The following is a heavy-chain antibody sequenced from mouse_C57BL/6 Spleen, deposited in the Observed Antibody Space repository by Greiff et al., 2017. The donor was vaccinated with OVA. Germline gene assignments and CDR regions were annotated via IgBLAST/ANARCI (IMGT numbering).Heavy chain of an antibody. CDR1: GYTFTSYW. Sequence: QVQLQQPGAELVRPGTSVKLSCKASGYTFTSYWMHWVRQRPGQGLEWIGVIDPSDSYTNSNQKFKGKATLTVDTSSSTAYMQLSSLTSEDSAVYYGARRRSYYGSSRGYAMDDWGQGTSVTVSS. V-gene: IGHV1-59*01. D-gene: IGHD1-1*01. CDR3: ARRRSYYGSSRGYAMDD. J-gene: IGHJ4*01. CDR2: IDPSDSYT.